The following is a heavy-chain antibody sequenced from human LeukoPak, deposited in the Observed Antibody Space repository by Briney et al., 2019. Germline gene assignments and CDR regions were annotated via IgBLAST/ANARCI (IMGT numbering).Heavy chain of an antibody. J-gene: IGHJ5*02. D-gene: IGHD3-10*01. Sequence: GASVKVSCKASGGTFSSYAISWVRQAPGQGLEWMGGIIPIFGTANYAQKFQGRVTITADESTSTAYMELSSLRPEDTAVYYCARDPGLWFGELNWFDPWGQGTLVTVSS. V-gene: IGHV1-69*13. CDR2: IIPIFGTA. CDR3: ARDPGLWFGELNWFDP. CDR1: GGTFSSYA.